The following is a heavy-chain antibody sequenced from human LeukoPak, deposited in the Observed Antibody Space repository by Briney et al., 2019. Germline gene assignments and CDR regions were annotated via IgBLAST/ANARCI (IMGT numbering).Heavy chain of an antibody. J-gene: IGHJ3*02. CDR3: ARKRITMVRGQNDAFDI. CDR2: INAGNGNT. Sequence: ASVKVSCKASGYTFTSYAMHWVRQAPGQRLEWMGWINAGNGNTKHSQKFQGRVTITRDTSASTAYMELSSLRSEDTAVYYCARKRITMVRGQNDAFDIWGQGTMVTVSS. V-gene: IGHV1-3*01. D-gene: IGHD3-10*01. CDR1: GYTFTSYA.